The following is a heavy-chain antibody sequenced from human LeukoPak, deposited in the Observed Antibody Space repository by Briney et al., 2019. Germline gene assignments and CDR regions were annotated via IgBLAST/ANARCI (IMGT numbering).Heavy chain of an antibody. J-gene: IGHJ6*03. CDR2: IRYDGSNK. D-gene: IGHD3-10*01. CDR3: AKNIRTGAYYYYYMDV. CDR1: GFTFSSYG. Sequence: AGGSLRLSCAASGFTFSSYGMHCVRQDPGKGLEWVAFIRYDGSNKYYADSVKGRFTISRDNSKNTLYLQMNGLGAEDTAVYFCAKNIRTGAYYYYYMDVWGKGTTVIVSS. V-gene: IGHV3-30*02.